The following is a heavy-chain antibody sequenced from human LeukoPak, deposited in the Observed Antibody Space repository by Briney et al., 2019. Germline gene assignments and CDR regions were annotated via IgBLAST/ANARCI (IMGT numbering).Heavy chain of an antibody. Sequence: APVTVSCKASGYTFTGYYMHWVRQAPGQGLEWMGWINPNSGGTNYAQKFQGRVTMTRDTSISTAYMELSRLRSDDTAVYYCARVGTSSGIAVAGPVFDYWGQGTLVTVSS. D-gene: IGHD6-19*01. V-gene: IGHV1-2*02. CDR3: ARVGTSSGIAVAGPVFDY. CDR1: GYTFTGYY. CDR2: INPNSGGT. J-gene: IGHJ4*02.